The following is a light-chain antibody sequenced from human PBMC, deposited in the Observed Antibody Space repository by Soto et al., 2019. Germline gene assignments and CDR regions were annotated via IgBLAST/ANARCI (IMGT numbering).Light chain of an antibody. CDR2: SDT. Sequence: SYELTQPPSVSVAPGKTASISCGGNDLGSKGVHWYQQKPGQAPVLVIYSDTDLPPVITERFSGSNSATLATLTISRVEAGDEADYYCQVWDSGSAHVVFGGGTKLTVL. J-gene: IGLJ2*01. CDR3: QVWDSGSAHVV. CDR1: DLGSKG. V-gene: IGLV3-21*01.